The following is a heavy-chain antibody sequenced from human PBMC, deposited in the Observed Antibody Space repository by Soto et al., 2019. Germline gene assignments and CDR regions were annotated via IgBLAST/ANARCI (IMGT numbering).Heavy chain of an antibody. V-gene: IGHV4-30-4*01. CDR2: IYYSGST. D-gene: IGHD2-15*01. J-gene: IGHJ4*02. CDR1: GGSISSGDYY. CDR3: ARERLEYCSGGSCIDY. Sequence: PSETLSLTCTVSGGSISSGDYYWSWIRQPPGKGLEWIGYIYYSGSTYYNPSLKSRVTISVDTSKNQFSLKLSSVTAADTAVYYCARERLEYCSGGSCIDYWGQGTLVTVSS.